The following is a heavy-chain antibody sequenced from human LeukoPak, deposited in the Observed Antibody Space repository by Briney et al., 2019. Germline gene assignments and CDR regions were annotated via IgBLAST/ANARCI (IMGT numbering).Heavy chain of an antibody. CDR3: AGTNDYGDHGAFDI. CDR1: GGSISSGGYY. CDR2: IYYSGST. V-gene: IGHV4-31*03. D-gene: IGHD4-17*01. Sequence: SQTLSLTCTVSGGSISSGGYYWSWIRQHPGKGLEWIGYIYYSGSTYYNPSLKTRVTISVDTSKNQFSLKLSSVTAADTAVYYCAGTNDYGDHGAFDIWGQGTMVTVSS. J-gene: IGHJ3*02.